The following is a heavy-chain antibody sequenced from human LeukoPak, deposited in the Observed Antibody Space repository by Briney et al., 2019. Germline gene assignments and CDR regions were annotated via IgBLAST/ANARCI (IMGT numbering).Heavy chain of an antibody. J-gene: IGHJ4*02. CDR2: MYLSGTT. CDR3: AGLVGRYSSGLYYYYFDY. Sequence: PSETLSLTCTVSGDSINSLDLWSWVRQPPGKGLEWIGEMYLSGTTHSNPSVKSRVTISIDKSKNQFFLNLSSVTTADTAVYYCAGLVGRYSSGLYYYYFDYWGQGTLVTVSS. D-gene: IGHD3-22*01. V-gene: IGHV4-4*02. CDR1: GDSINSLDL.